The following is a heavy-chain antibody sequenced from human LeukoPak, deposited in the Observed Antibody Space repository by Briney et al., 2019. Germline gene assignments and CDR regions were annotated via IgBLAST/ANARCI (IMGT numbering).Heavy chain of an antibody. CDR3: AKRASGSGPSLYYFDY. Sequence: GGSLRLSCAASGFTFSSYAMSWVRQAPGKGLEWVSVINNSGGSTFYADSVKGRFTISRDNSKNTLYLQMNSLRAEDTAVYYCAKRASGSGPSLYYFDYWGQGTLVTVSS. D-gene: IGHD3-10*01. J-gene: IGHJ4*02. CDR2: INNSGGST. V-gene: IGHV3-23*01. CDR1: GFTFSSYA.